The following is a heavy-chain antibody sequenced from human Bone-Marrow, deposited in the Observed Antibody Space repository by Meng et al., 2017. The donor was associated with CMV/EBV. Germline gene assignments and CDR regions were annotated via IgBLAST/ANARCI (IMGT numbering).Heavy chain of an antibody. D-gene: IGHD3-10*01. J-gene: IGHJ4*02. CDR3: ARGGEENPLDF. CDR1: GYTFINYH. Sequence: ASVKVSCKASGYTFINYHITWVRLAPRHGLEWMGWIRRNNHDTAYPQKFKGRVTVSIDTSTSTAYMELTSLTSDDAAVYFCARGGEENPLDFWGQGTLGTVSS. V-gene: IGHV1-18*01. CDR2: IRRNNHDT.